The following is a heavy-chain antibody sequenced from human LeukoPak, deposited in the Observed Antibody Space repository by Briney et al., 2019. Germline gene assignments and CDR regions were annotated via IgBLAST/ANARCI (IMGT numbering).Heavy chain of an antibody. CDR1: GFTFSNSV. CDR3: AKGIYSSGWSYFDY. CDR2: LSGSGITT. D-gene: IGHD6-19*01. Sequence: GGSLRLSCAASGFTFSNSVMSWVRQALGKGLEWVSTLSGSGITTYYADSVKGRFTISRDNSKNTLYLQMNSLRAEDTAVYYCAKGIYSSGWSYFDYWGHGTLVTVSS. J-gene: IGHJ4*01. V-gene: IGHV3-23*01.